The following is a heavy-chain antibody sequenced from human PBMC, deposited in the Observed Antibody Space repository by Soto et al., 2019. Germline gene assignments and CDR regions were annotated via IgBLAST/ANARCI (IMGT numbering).Heavy chain of an antibody. V-gene: IGHV3-33*01. CDR3: AXGAXXEPYYFDY. D-gene: IGHD1-26*01. CDR1: GFTFSSYG. Sequence: QVQLVESGGGVVQPGRSLRLSCAASGFTFSSYGMHWVRQAPGKGLEWVAVIWYDGSNKYYADSVKGRFTISRDNSKNTLYLQMNSLRAEDTAVYYCAXGAXXEPYYFDYWGQGTLVTVSS. CDR2: IWYDGSNK. J-gene: IGHJ4*02.